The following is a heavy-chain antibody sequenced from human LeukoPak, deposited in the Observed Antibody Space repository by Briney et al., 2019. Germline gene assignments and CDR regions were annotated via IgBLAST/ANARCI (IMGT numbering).Heavy chain of an antibody. J-gene: IGHJ4*02. Sequence: GGSLRLSCAGSGFSFSNYWMSWVRQAPGEGLVWVSRIKGDGISTNYADSVKGRFTISRDIAKNTLYLQMNSLRAEDTGVYYCAKDHYWSIDYWGRGTLVTVSS. CDR1: GFSFSNYW. D-gene: IGHD3-3*01. V-gene: IGHV3-74*01. CDR2: IKGDGIST. CDR3: AKDHYWSIDY.